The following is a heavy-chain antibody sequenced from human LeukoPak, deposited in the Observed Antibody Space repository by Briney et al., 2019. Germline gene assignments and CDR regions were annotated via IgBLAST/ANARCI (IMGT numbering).Heavy chain of an antibody. D-gene: IGHD1-26*01. V-gene: IGHV3-23*01. CDR3: AKDSKSGSYSDY. CDR2: ISGSGGST. Sequence: GGSLRLSCAASGFTFSSYAMSWVRQAPGKGLEWVSAISGSGGSTYYADSVKGRFTISRDNSKNTLYLQMNSLRAGDTAVYYCAKDSKSGSYSDYWGQGTLVTVSS. CDR1: GFTFSSYA. J-gene: IGHJ4*02.